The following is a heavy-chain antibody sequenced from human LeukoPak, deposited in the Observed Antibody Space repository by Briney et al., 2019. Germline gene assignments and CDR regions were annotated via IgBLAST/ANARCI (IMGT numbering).Heavy chain of an antibody. V-gene: IGHV3-23*01. D-gene: IGHD3-16*01. Sequence: GGSLRLSCAASGFTFSSYAMSGGREAPGKGLEWVSAITNSGGTTYYADSVKGRFTISRDNSKNTLYLQMNSLRAEDTAVYYCAKDPPLVSWLFDYWGQGTLVTVSS. J-gene: IGHJ4*02. CDR3: AKDPPLVSWLFDY. CDR1: GFTFSSYA. CDR2: ITNSGGTT.